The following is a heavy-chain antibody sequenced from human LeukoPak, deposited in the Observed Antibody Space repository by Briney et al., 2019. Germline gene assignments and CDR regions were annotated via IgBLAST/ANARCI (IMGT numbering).Heavy chain of an antibody. J-gene: IGHJ4*02. CDR3: ARVGYYDSSGYYAPRFYFDY. D-gene: IGHD3-22*01. Sequence: PSETLSLTCTVSGGSISSYYWSWIRQPPGKGLEWIGYIYYSGSTNYNPSLKSRVTISVDTSKNQFSLKLSSVTAADTAVYYCARVGYYDSSGYYAPRFYFDYWGQGTLVTVSS. CDR1: GGSISSYY. CDR2: IYYSGST. V-gene: IGHV4-59*01.